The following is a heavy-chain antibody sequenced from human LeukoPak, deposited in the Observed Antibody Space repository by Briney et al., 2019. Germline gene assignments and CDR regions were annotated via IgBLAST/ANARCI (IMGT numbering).Heavy chain of an antibody. J-gene: IGHJ5*02. D-gene: IGHD3-22*01. CDR2: IYYSGST. CDR3: ARHTDSSGYYGGGYWLDP. V-gene: IGHV4-39*01. CDR1: GGSISSSSYY. Sequence: SETLSLTCTVSGGSISSSSYYWGWIRQPPGKGLEWIGSIYYSGSTYYNPSLKSRVTISVDTSKNQFSLKLSSVTAADTAVYYCARHTDSSGYYGGGYWLDPWGQGTLVTVSS.